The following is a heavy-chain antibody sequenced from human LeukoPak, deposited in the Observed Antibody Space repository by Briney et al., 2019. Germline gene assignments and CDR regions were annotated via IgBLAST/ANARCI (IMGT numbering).Heavy chain of an antibody. J-gene: IGHJ4*02. V-gene: IGHV4-39*07. CDR2: IYYSGST. D-gene: IGHD1-26*01. Sequence: PSETLSLTCTVSGGSISSSSYYWGWLRQPPGKGLEWIGSIYYSGSTYYNPSLKSRVTISVDTSKNQFSLKLSSVTAADTAVYYCARDGPRGATRCYDYWGQGTLVTVSS. CDR3: ARDGPRGATRCYDY. CDR1: GGSISSSSYY.